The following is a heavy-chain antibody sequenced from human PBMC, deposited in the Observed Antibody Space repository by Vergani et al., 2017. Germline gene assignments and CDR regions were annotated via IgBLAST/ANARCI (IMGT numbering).Heavy chain of an antibody. J-gene: IGHJ4*02. CDR1: GGSFSGYY. CDR3: TRDCGGDCYVDY. V-gene: IGHV3-49*05. Sequence: VQLQQWGAGLLKPSETLSLTCAVYGGSFSGYYWSWFRQAPGKGLEWVGFIRSKAYGGTTEYAASVKGRFTISRDDSKSIAYLQMNSLKTEDTAVYYCTRDCGGDCYVDYWGQGTLVTVSS. CDR2: IRSKAYGGTT. D-gene: IGHD2-21*02.